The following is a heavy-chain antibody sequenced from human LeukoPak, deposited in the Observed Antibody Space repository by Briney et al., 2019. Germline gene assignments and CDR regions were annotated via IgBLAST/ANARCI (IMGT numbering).Heavy chain of an antibody. J-gene: IGHJ4*02. CDR1: GFTFSSYA. V-gene: IGHV3-30*04. Sequence: PGRSLRPSCAASGFTFSSYAMHWVRQAPGKGLEWVAVISYDGSNKYYADSVRGRFTISRDNSKNTLYLQMNSLRAEDTAVYYCARIGYFDSLMDYWGQGTLVTVSS. CDR3: ARIGYFDSLMDY. D-gene: IGHD3-9*01. CDR2: ISYDGSNK.